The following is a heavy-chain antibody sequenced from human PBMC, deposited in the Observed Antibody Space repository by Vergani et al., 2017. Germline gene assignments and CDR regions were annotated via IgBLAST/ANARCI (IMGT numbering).Heavy chain of an antibody. Sequence: QVQLVQSGAEVKKPGASVKVSCKASGYTFTSYGISWVRQAPGQGLEWMGWISAYNGNTNYAQKLQGRVTMTRDTSISTAYMELSRLRSDDTAVYYCAREPGSRGVGASYYYYYGMDVWGQGTTVTVSS. V-gene: IGHV1-18*01. CDR1: GYTFTSYG. J-gene: IGHJ6*02. D-gene: IGHD1-26*01. CDR3: AREPGSRGVGASYYYYYGMDV. CDR2: ISAYNGNT.